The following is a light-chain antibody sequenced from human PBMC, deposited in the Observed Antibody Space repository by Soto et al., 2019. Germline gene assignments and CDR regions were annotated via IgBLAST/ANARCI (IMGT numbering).Light chain of an antibody. CDR2: DVS. V-gene: IGKV1-5*01. Sequence: WYQQHPGKAPKLLIYDVSALKRGVPPRFSGSGSGTEFTLTISSLQPDDFATYYCQQYDSFSVTFGQGTKVDIK. J-gene: IGKJ1*01. CDR3: QQYDSFSVT.